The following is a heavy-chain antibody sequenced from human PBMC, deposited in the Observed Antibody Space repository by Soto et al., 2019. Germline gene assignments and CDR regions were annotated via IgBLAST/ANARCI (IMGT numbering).Heavy chain of an antibody. Sequence: QVQLQQWGAGLLKPSETLSLTCAVYGGSFSGYYWSWIRQPPGKGLEWIGEINHSGSTNYNPSPKSRVTITVDPSKNHFSLKLSSVTAADTAVYYCARGWGDCSGGSCYKDYYYYMDVWGKGTTVTVSS. V-gene: IGHV4-34*01. CDR3: ARGWGDCSGGSCYKDYYYYMDV. CDR2: INHSGST. D-gene: IGHD2-15*01. CDR1: GGSFSGYY. J-gene: IGHJ6*03.